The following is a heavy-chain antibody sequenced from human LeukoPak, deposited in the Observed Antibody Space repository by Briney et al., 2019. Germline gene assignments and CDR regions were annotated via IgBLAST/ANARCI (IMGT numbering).Heavy chain of an antibody. CDR3: VRDRDYYAIDY. D-gene: IGHD3-22*01. V-gene: IGHV3-7*01. CDR2: IGKDGSGR. Sequence: GGSLRLSCAASGFTFGTYSMTWVRQAPGKGPEWVANIGKDGSGRNYVASVRGRFTISRDNAKNSLYLQMNSLRAEDTAVYYCVRDRDYYAIDYWGQGTLVTVSS. CDR1: GFTFGTYS. J-gene: IGHJ4*02.